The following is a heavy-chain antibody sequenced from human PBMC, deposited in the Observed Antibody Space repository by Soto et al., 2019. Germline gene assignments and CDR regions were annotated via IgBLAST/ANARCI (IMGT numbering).Heavy chain of an antibody. D-gene: IGHD2-15*01. V-gene: IGHV3-33*01. CDR2: IWYDGSNK. CDR1: GFTFSSYG. Sequence: GGSLRLSCAASGFTFSSYGMHWVRQAPGKGLEWVAVIWYDGSNKYYADSVKGRFTISRDNSKNTLYLQMNSLRAEDTAVYYCARDVRRYCSGGSCYRRYYGMDVWGQGTTVTVSS. J-gene: IGHJ6*02. CDR3: ARDVRRYCSGGSCYRRYYGMDV.